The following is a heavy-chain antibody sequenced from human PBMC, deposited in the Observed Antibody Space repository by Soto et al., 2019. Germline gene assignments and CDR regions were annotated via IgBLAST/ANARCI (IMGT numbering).Heavy chain of an antibody. CDR1: GFSFKGYF. CDR2: INSASGGT. J-gene: IGHJ4*02. Sequence: QVQLVQSGAEVKKPGASIKVSCKASGFSFKGYFMHWVRQAPGQGLEWMGWINSASGGTSYAQKFQGRVTMTSDTSITTAYMELSSLRSXXXXXXXCAVLVGATSSDYWGPGTLVTVSS. D-gene: IGHD1-26*01. V-gene: IGHV1-2*02. CDR3: AVLVGATSSDY.